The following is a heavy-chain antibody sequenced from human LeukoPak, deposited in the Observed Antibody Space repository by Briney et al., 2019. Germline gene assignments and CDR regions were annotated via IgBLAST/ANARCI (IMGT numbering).Heavy chain of an antibody. Sequence: PGGSLRLSCAASGFTFSNAWMSWVRQAPGKGLEWVGRIKSKTDGGTTDYAAPVKGRFTISRDDSKNTLYLQMNSLKTEDTAVYYCTTGRLVSSSWYFSWEYYYYGMDVWGQGTTVTVSS. CDR3: TTGRLVSSSWYFSWEYYYYGMDV. D-gene: IGHD6-13*01. J-gene: IGHJ6*02. CDR2: IKSKTDGGTT. CDR1: GFTFSNAW. V-gene: IGHV3-15*01.